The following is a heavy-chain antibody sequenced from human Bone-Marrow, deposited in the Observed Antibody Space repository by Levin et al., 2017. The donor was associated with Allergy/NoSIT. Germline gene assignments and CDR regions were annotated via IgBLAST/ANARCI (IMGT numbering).Heavy chain of an antibody. CDR2: IDWDDDK. D-gene: IGHD1-7*01. Sequence: SGPTLVKPTQTLTLTCTFSGFSLSTSGMRVSWIRQPPGKALEWLARIDWDDDKFYSTSLRTRLTISKDTSKNQVVLTMTNMDPVDTATYYCARTAYNWNSRYYFDYWGQGALVAVSS. J-gene: IGHJ4*02. V-gene: IGHV2-70*04. CDR1: GFSLSTSGMR. CDR3: ARTAYNWNSRYYFDY.